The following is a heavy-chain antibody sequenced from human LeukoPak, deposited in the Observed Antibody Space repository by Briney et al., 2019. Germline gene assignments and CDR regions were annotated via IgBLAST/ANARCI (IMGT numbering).Heavy chain of an antibody. D-gene: IGHD5-18*01. CDR1: GFTFSSYG. J-gene: IGHJ4*02. CDR2: IRYDGSNK. Sequence: TGGSLRLSCAASGFTFSSYGMHWVRQAPGKGLEWVAFIRYDGSNKYYADSVKGRFTISRDNSKNTLYLQMNSLRAEDTAVYYCAKDLRGYSYGLLDYWGQGTLVTVSS. V-gene: IGHV3-30*02. CDR3: AKDLRGYSYGLLDY.